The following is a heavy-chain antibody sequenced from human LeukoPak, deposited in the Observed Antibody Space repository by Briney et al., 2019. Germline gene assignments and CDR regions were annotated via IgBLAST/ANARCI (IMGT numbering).Heavy chain of an antibody. CDR1: GYTLIELS. D-gene: IGHD3-10*01. CDR2: FDPEDGET. CDR3: ATRYGSGSYYYYYGMDV. V-gene: IGHV1-24*01. J-gene: IGHJ6*02. Sequence: ASVKVSCKVSGYTLIELSMHWVRQAPGKGLEWMGGFDPEDGETIYAQKFQGRVTMTEDTSTDTAYMELSSLRSEDTAVYYCATRYGSGSYYYYYGMDVWGQGTTVTVSS.